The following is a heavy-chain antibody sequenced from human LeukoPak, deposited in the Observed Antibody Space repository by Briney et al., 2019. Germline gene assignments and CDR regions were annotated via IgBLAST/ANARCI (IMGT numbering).Heavy chain of an antibody. J-gene: IGHJ4*02. D-gene: IGHD2-2*02. CDR1: GYTFISYG. CDR3: ARLVCSTTSCYSFYFDY. V-gene: IGHV1-18*01. CDR2: ISPYNGNT. Sequence: ASVKVSCKASGYTFISYGINWVRQAPGQGLEWMGWISPYNGNTNYAQKFQGRVTMTTDTSTSTVYMELRRLRSDDAAVYYCARLVCSTTSCYSFYFDYWGQGTLVTVSS.